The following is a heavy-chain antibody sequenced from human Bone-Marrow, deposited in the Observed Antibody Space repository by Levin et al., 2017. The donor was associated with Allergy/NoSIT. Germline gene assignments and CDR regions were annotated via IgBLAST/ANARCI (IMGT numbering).Heavy chain of an antibody. V-gene: IGHV4-59*01. CDR1: GGSISNYY. D-gene: IGHD1-1*01. Sequence: GSLRLSCTVSGGSISNYYWNWIRESPGKGLEWVGSIYYSGSTDYNPSLKSRVTISVDTSKNQFSLKLSSVTAADTAVYYCVRGSTWSWYFDLWGRGTLVTVSS. CDR3: VRGSTWSWYFDL. J-gene: IGHJ2*01. CDR2: IYYSGST.